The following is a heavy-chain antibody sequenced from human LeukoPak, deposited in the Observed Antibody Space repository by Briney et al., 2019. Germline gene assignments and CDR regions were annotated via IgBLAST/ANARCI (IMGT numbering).Heavy chain of an antibody. Sequence: KASETLSLTCTVSGGSISYYYWTWIRHPPRKGLQWIGSIYYSGSTNYNPSLKSRVTISVDTSKNQFSLKLSSVTAADTAMYYCARSQYSYDFFDYWGQGTLVTVSS. CDR2: IYYSGST. V-gene: IGHV4-59*08. D-gene: IGHD5-18*01. CDR1: GGSISYYY. J-gene: IGHJ4*02. CDR3: ARSQYSYDFFDY.